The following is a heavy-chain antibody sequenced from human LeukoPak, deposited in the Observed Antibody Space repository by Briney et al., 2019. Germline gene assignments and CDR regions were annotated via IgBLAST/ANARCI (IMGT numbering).Heavy chain of an antibody. CDR3: ARGGNSGYDYVGDY. CDR1: GGSISSYY. V-gene: IGHV4-59*01. Sequence: PSETLSLTCTVSGGSISSYYWSWIRQPPGKGLEWIGYIYYSGSTNYNPSLKSRVTISVDTSKNQFSLKLSSVTAADTAVYYCARGGNSGYDYVGDYWGQGTLVTVSP. J-gene: IGHJ4*02. CDR2: IYYSGST. D-gene: IGHD5-12*01.